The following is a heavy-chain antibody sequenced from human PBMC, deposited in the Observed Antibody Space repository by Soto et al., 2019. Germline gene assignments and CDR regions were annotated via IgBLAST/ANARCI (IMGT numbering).Heavy chain of an antibody. J-gene: IGHJ6*02. V-gene: IGHV1-58*01. CDR2: IVVGSGNK. CDR3: AAPNGEQYYYYGMDV. CDR1: GFTFTSSA. D-gene: IGHD1-1*01. Sequence: SVKVSCKASGFTFTSSAVQWVRQARGQRLEWIGWIVVGSGNKNYAQKFQERVTITRDMSTSTAYMELSSLRSEDTAVYYCAAPNGEQYYYYGMDVWGQGTTVTVSS.